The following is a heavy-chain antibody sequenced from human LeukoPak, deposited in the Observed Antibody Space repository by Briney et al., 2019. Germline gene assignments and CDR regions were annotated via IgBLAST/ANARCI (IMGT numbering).Heavy chain of an antibody. V-gene: IGHV3-23*01. Sequence: GGSLRLSCAASGFTFSSFSMNWVRQAPGKGLEWVSYIRSSGSGTDYADSVKGRFTISRDNSKSTLYLQMNSLRAEDTAVYYCAKVGREYCSSTSCYILIWGQGTMVTVSS. CDR3: AKVGREYCSSTSCYILI. CDR1: GFTFSSFS. D-gene: IGHD2-2*02. CDR2: IRSSGSGT. J-gene: IGHJ3*02.